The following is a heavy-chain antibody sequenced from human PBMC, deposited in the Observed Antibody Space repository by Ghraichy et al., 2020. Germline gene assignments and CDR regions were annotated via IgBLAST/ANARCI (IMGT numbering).Heavy chain of an antibody. CDR2: ISSSSYI. CDR3: ARLMATIKGGAFDI. J-gene: IGHJ3*02. CDR1: GFTFSSYS. Sequence: GESLNISCAASGFTFSSYSMNWVRQAPGKGLEWVSSISSSSYIYYADSVKGRFTISRDNAKNSLYLQMNSLRAEDTAVYYCARLMATIKGGAFDIWGQGTMVTVSS. D-gene: IGHD5-24*01. V-gene: IGHV3-21*01.